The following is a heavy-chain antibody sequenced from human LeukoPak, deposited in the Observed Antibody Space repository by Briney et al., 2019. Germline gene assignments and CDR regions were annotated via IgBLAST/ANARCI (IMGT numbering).Heavy chain of an antibody. Sequence: SETLSLTCALYGGSFTYYYWAWIRQTPGKGLEWIGEINHAGAADYNPSLKSRVTISVDTSKNQFSLRLNSVTPADTAVYYCARSIVGARGLFDYWGQGTQVTVSS. D-gene: IGHD1-26*01. CDR2: INHAGAA. J-gene: IGHJ4*02. CDR1: GGSFTYYY. CDR3: ARSIVGARGLFDY. V-gene: IGHV4-34*01.